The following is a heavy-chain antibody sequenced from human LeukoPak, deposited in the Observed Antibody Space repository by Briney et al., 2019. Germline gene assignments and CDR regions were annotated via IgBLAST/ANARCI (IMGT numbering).Heavy chain of an antibody. CDR2: IYSGGTT. D-gene: IGHD4-23*01. CDR1: GFSFGDYA. Sequence: GGSLRLSCTASGFSFGDYAMSWFRQAPGKGLEWVSLIYSGGTTYYADSVKGRFTISRDNSKNTLYLQMNSLRAEDTAVYYCARRAGGYSHPYDYWGQGILVTVSS. V-gene: IGHV3-53*01. J-gene: IGHJ4*02. CDR3: ARRAGGYSHPYDY.